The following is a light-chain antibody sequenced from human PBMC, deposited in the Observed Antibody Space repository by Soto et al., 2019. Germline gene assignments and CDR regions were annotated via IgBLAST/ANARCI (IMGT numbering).Light chain of an antibody. J-gene: IGLJ2*01. CDR3: ETWDSNSPI. CDR2: VEGSGSY. Sequence: QPVLTQSSSASASLGSSVKLTCTLSRGHSTYIIAWHQQQPGKAPRYLMKVEGSGSYNKGSGIPDRFSGSSSGADRYLTISNLQSEDEADYYCETWDSNSPIFGGGTKLTVL. CDR1: RGHSTYI. V-gene: IGLV4-60*03.